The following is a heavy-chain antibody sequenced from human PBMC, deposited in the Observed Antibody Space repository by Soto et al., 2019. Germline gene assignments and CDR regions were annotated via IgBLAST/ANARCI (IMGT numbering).Heavy chain of an antibody. CDR2: ISGSGSST. CDR1: GFTFSSYA. J-gene: IGHJ4*02. CDR3: ASRSSGWYFDY. V-gene: IGHV3-23*01. Sequence: EVQLLESGGGLVQPGGSLRLSCAASGFTFSSYAMNWVRQAPGKGLEWVSVISGSGSSTYYADSVKVRFTISRDNSKNPLYLLMNSLSAEDTAVYYCASRSSGWYFDYWGQGTLVTVSS. D-gene: IGHD6-19*01.